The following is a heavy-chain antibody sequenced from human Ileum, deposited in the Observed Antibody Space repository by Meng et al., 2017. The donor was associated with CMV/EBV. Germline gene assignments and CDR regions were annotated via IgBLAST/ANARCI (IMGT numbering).Heavy chain of an antibody. D-gene: IGHD3-10*01. V-gene: IGHV3-7*01. CDR2: IKQDGSEK. Sequence: GESLKISCSASGFTFSNDWMSWVRQAPGKGLEWVANIKQDGSEKDYVESVKGRLTIDRDNAEKSLYLHMNSLRAEDTAVYYCARGRLGDYWGQGTLVTVSS. CDR1: GFTFSNDW. CDR3: ARGRLGDY. J-gene: IGHJ4*02.